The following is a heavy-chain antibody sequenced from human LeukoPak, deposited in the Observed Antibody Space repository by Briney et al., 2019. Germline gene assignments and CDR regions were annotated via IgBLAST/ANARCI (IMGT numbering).Heavy chain of an antibody. CDR3: AELGITMIGGV. J-gene: IGHJ6*04. CDR1: GFTFSSYA. Sequence: PGGSLRLSCAASGFTFSSYAMTWVRHSSGKGLDWVSAISGGGGSTYYADSVKGRFTISRDNAKNSLYLQMNSLRAEDTAVYYCAELGITMIGGVWGKGTTVTISS. CDR2: ISGGGGST. D-gene: IGHD3-10*02. V-gene: IGHV3-23*01.